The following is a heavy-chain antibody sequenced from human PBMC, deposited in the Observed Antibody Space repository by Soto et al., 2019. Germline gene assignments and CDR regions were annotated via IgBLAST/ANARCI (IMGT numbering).Heavy chain of an antibody. D-gene: IGHD5-12*01. V-gene: IGHV3-23*01. J-gene: IGHJ3*01. CDR3: AKTRLYDNNDYHRDGFDV. Sequence: EVKLLESGGGLVQPGESLRLSCAASGFRFWTYSMSWVRQAPGKGLEWVSGISGDGSATSYADSLKGRFTVSRDNSKDTLFLPMNTLRVEDTAVYYWAKTRLYDNNDYHRDGFDVWGPGTAVTVS. CDR1: GFRFWTYS. CDR2: ISGDGSAT.